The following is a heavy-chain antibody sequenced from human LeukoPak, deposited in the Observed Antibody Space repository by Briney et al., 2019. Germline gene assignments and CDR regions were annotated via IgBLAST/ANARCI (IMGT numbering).Heavy chain of an antibody. CDR3: ANIVGATGYHYGMDV. CDR2: ISGSGDSA. Sequence: GGSLRLSCTASGLNFSNYAMTWVRQTPGKGLEWVSAISGSGDSAYYADSVRGRFAISRDNSKNCLYLHMNSLRAGDTALYYCANIVGATGYHYGMDVWGQGTTVTVSS. V-gene: IGHV3-23*01. CDR1: GLNFSNYA. D-gene: IGHD1-26*01. J-gene: IGHJ6*02.